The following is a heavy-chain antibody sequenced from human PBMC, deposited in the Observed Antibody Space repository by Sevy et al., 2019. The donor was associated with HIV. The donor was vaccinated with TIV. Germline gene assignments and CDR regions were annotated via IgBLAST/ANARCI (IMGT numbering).Heavy chain of an antibody. CDR1: GFTFSNHA. V-gene: IGHV3-30*02. Sequence: GGYLRLSCAASGFTFSNHAMHWVRQAPGKGLEWVAFIRYDGSNEYYADSVKGRFTISRDNSKNTLYLQMNSLRPEDTAVYYCAKDRKVLLVVYSIPFDVFDIWGHGTMVTVSS. D-gene: IGHD2-8*02. CDR3: AKDRKVLLVVYSIPFDVFDI. CDR2: IRYDGSNE. J-gene: IGHJ3*02.